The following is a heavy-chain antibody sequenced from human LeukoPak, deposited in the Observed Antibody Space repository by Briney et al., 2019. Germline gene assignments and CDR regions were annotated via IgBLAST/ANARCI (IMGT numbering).Heavy chain of an antibody. CDR3: ARGMVGEFFYYFDY. V-gene: IGHV4-30-2*01. J-gene: IGHJ4*02. Sequence: SETLSLTCAVSGGSISSGGYSWSWIRQPPGKGLEWIGYIYHSGSTYYNPSLKSRVTISVDRSKNQFSLKLSSVTAADTAVYYCARGMVGEFFYYFDYWGRGTLVTVSS. D-gene: IGHD3-10*02. CDR2: IYHSGST. CDR1: GGSISSGGYS.